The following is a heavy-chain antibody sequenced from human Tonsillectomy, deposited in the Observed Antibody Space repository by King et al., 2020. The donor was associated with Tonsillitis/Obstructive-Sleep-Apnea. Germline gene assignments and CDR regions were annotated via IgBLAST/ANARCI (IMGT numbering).Heavy chain of an antibody. CDR3: ARDSTWFRELGYFDY. J-gene: IGHJ4*02. Sequence: QVQLVESGGGVVQPGRSLRLSCAASGFTFSSYGMHWVRQAPGKGLEWVAVIWYDGSNKYYADSVKGRFTISRDNSKNTLYLQMNSLRAEDTAVYYCARDSTWFRELGYFDYWGQGTLVTVSS. D-gene: IGHD3-10*01. CDR1: GFTFSSYG. CDR2: IWYDGSNK. V-gene: IGHV3-33*01.